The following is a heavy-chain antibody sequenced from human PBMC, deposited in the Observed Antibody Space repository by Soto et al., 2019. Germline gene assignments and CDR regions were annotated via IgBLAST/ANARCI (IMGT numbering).Heavy chain of an antibody. CDR2: IWYDGSNK. CDR3: ARGEEGGNSFDY. J-gene: IGHJ4*02. CDR1: GFTFSSYG. V-gene: IGHV3-33*01. Sequence: QVQLVESGGGVVQPGRSLRLSCAASGFTFSSYGMHWVRQAPGKGLEWVAVIWYDGSNKYYADSVKGRFTISRDNSKNTLYLQMNSLRAEDTAVYYCARGEEGGNSFDYWGQGTLVTVSS. D-gene: IGHD1-26*01.